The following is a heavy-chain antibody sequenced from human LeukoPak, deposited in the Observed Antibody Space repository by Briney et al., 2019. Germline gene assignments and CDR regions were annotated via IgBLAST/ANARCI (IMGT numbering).Heavy chain of an antibody. D-gene: IGHD3-3*01. CDR3: ARFGELQMLYFHGMDV. Sequence: GESLKISCKGSGYSFTNYWIGWVRQLPGKGLEWMGTIYPGDSGTRYNPSFQGQITMSVDKSISTAYLQWSSLKASDTAMYYCARFGELQMLYFHGMDVWGQGTTVTVSS. CDR1: GYSFTNYW. J-gene: IGHJ6*02. V-gene: IGHV5-51*01. CDR2: IYPGDSGT.